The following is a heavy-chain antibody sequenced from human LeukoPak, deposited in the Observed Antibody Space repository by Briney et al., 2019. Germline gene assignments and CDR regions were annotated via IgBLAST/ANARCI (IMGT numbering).Heavy chain of an antibody. D-gene: IGHD4-23*01. CDR1: GGSINSDN. Sequence: SETLSLTCTVSGGSINSDNWSWIRQPPGKGLEWIGYIYYSGSTNYNPSLKSRVTISVDTSKNQFSLQLSSVTAADTAVYYCASGTVVTELFDYWGQGTLVTVSS. J-gene: IGHJ4*02. CDR3: ASGTVVTELFDY. CDR2: IYYSGST. V-gene: IGHV4-59*01.